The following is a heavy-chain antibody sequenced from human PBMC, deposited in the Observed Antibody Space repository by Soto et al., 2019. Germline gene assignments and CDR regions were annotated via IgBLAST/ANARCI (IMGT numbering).Heavy chain of an antibody. CDR3: AKDSSSSVLGFDS. Sequence: GGSLRLSCAASGFTFSSYGMHWVRQAPGKGLEWVAVISYDGSNKYYADSVKGRFTISRDNSKNTLYLQMNSLRAEDTAVYYCAKDSSSSVLGFDSWGQGTLVTVSS. D-gene: IGHD6-13*01. J-gene: IGHJ4*02. CDR1: GFTFSSYG. CDR2: ISYDGSNK. V-gene: IGHV3-30*18.